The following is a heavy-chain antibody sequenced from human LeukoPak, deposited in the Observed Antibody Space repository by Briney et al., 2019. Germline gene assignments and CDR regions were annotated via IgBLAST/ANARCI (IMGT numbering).Heavy chain of an antibody. CDR3: ASGRKYCTGGACYGD. V-gene: IGHV3-53*01. Sequence: GGSLRLSCAASGFILTDDYVCCVRQTPGKGLEWVSVIYSGGATFYADSVKGRFTISRDNSKNTVHLQMNSLRAEGTAVHYCASGRKYCTGGACYGDWGQGTLVTVSS. CDR2: IYSGGAT. J-gene: IGHJ4*02. D-gene: IGHD2-8*02. CDR1: GFILTDDY.